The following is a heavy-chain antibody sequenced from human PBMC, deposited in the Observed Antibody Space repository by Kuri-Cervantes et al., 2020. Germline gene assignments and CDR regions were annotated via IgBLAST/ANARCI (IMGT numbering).Heavy chain of an antibody. J-gene: IGHJ4*02. CDR1: GFTFTSSA. D-gene: IGHD5-18*01. Sequence: KISCKASGFTFTSSAMQWVRQARGQRLEWIGWIVVGSGNTNYAQKFQERVTITRDMSTSTAYMELSSLRSEDTAVYYCAAGDRYSYGYFDYWGQGTLVTVSS. CDR2: IVVGSGNT. V-gene: IGHV1-58*02. CDR3: AAGDRYSYGYFDY.